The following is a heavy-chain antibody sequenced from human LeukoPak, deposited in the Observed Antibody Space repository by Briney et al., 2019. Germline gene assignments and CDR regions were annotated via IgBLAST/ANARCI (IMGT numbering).Heavy chain of an antibody. CDR1: GYTFTNSG. J-gene: IGHJ4*02. D-gene: IGHD2-15*01. V-gene: IGHV1-18*01. Sequence: ASVRVSCKTSGYTFTNSGLNWVRQAPGQGLEWMGWTSAYNGITNYAQKLQGRVTMTTDTSTSTAYMELRSLRSDDTAVYYCARVFCSGGNCYRYFDYWGQGTLVTVSS. CDR2: TSAYNGIT. CDR3: ARVFCSGGNCYRYFDY.